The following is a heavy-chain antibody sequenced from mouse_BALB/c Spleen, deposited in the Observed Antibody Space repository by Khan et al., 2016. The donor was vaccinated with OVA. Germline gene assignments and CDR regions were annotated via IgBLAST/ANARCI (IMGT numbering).Heavy chain of an antibody. Sequence: QMQLEESGPGLVAPSQSLSITCTVSGFSFTNHGVSWVRQPPGKGLEWLGIIWGDGSTNYHSALISRLSISKDNSKSQVFLKLNSLQTDDTATYXGAKGGTYLGGDFDVWGAGTTVTVSS. V-gene: IGHV2-3*01. CDR1: GFSFTNHG. J-gene: IGHJ1*01. D-gene: IGHD1-1*02. CDR2: IWGDGST. CDR3: AKGGTYLGGDFDV.